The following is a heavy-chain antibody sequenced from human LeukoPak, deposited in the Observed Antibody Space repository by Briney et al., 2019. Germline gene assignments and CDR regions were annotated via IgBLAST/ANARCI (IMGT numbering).Heavy chain of an antibody. Sequence: GASVKVSCKASGYTFTSYYMHWVRQAPGQGLEWMGIINPSSGSTSYAQKFQGRVTMTRDMSTSTVYMELSSLRSEDTAVYYCAREGYRYYYDSSGYSDWGQGTLVTVSS. CDR3: AREGYRYYYDSSGYSD. CDR2: INPSSGST. V-gene: IGHV1-46*01. D-gene: IGHD3-22*01. J-gene: IGHJ4*02. CDR1: GYTFTSYY.